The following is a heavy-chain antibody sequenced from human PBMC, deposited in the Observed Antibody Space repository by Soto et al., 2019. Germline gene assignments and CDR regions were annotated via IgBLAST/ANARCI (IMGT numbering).Heavy chain of an antibody. CDR1: GGSISTSRSY. J-gene: IGHJ5*02. CDR2: IFYSGST. CDR3: ARQTTTGDTDWWLDP. D-gene: IGHD3-9*01. V-gene: IGHV4-39*01. Sequence: SETLSLTCNVSGGSISTSRSYWAWIRQPPGKGLEWLANIFYSGSTYYNPSLASRVTVSVDTSKNEFSLKLRSVTAADTAVYYCARQTTTGDTDWWLDPRGQGTLVTVSS.